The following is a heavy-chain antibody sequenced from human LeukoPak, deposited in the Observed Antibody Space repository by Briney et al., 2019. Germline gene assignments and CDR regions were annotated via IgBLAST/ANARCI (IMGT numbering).Heavy chain of an antibody. CDR1: GGSISSYY. J-gene: IGHJ4*02. CDR3: ARKTGEQFDY. V-gene: IGHV4-59*01. CDR2: AYYSGNT. D-gene: IGHD7-27*01. Sequence: SETLSLTCTVSGGSISSYYWSWIRQPPGKGLEWIGYAYYSGNTNYNPSLKSRVTISIDMSKNQFSLKLSSVTAADTAVYYCARKTGEQFDYWGQGTLVTVSS.